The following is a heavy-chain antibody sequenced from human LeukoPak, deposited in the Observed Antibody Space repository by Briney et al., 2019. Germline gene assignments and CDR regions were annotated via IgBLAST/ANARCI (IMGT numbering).Heavy chain of an antibody. D-gene: IGHD6-13*01. V-gene: IGHV3-23*01. CDR3: AKDRAAAESYYFDY. Sequence: PGGSLRLSCAASGFSFSDSYMSWIRQAPGKGLEWVSGISGSGGSTYYADSVKGRFTISRDNSKNTLYLQMSSLRAEDTAVYSCAKDRAAAESYYFDYWGQGTLVTVSS. J-gene: IGHJ4*02. CDR2: ISGSGGST. CDR1: GFSFSDSY.